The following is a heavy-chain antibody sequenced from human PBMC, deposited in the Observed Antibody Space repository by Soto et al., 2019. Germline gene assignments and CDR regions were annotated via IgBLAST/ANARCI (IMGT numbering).Heavy chain of an antibody. CDR2: ISGSGGST. D-gene: IGHD3-22*01. Sequence: PVGSLRLSCAASGFTFSSYAMSWVRQAPGKGLEWVSAISGSGGSTYYADSVKGRFTISRDNSKNTLYLQMNSLRAEDTAVYYCAANRGYNYYYGMDVWGQGTTVTVSS. V-gene: IGHV3-23*01. CDR1: GFTFSSYA. CDR3: AANRGYNYYYGMDV. J-gene: IGHJ6*02.